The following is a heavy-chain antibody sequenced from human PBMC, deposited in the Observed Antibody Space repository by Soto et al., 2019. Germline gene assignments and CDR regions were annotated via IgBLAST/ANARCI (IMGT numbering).Heavy chain of an antibody. Sequence: SETPAVTSTVSGGSISSISYYWGWIRQPPGKGLEWIGSIYYSGSTYYNTSLKSRVTISVDTSKNQFSLKLSSVTAADQAVYYCASRGYSYGQFDYWGQAKRATVS. CDR3: ASRGYSYGQFDY. V-gene: IGHV4-39*01. CDR2: IYYSGST. CDR1: GGSISSISYY. D-gene: IGHD5-18*01. J-gene: IGHJ4*02.